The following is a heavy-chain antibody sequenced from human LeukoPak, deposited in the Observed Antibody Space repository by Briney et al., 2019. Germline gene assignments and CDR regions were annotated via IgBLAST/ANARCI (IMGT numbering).Heavy chain of an antibody. Sequence: GGSLRLSCAASGFTVSSNFMSWVRQAPGKGLEWVSVIYSGGMTYYADSVKGRFTISRDNSKNTLYLQMNSLRAEDTALYYCAKEGLLWFGESEVYYYYGMDVWGQGTTVTVSS. CDR3: AKEGLLWFGESEVYYYYGMDV. D-gene: IGHD3-10*01. V-gene: IGHV3-66*02. J-gene: IGHJ6*02. CDR1: GFTVSSNF. CDR2: IYSGGMT.